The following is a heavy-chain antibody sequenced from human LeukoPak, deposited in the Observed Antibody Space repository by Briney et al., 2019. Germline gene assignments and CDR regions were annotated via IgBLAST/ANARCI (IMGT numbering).Heavy chain of an antibody. CDR1: GFTFSSYA. CDR3: AKGGGILTGEVDY. Sequence: PGGSLRLSCAASGFTFSSYAMSWVRQAPGKGLEWVAVISYDGSNKYYADSVKGRFAISRDNSKNTLYLQMNSLRAEDTAVYYCAKGGGILTGEVDYWGQGTLVTVSS. D-gene: IGHD3-9*01. CDR2: ISYDGSNK. J-gene: IGHJ4*02. V-gene: IGHV3-30*18.